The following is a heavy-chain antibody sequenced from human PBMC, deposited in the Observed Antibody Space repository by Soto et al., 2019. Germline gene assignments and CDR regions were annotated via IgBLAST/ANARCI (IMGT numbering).Heavy chain of an antibody. CDR3: AKGHYSGSYVYFDY. CDR1: GFTFSSYA. J-gene: IGHJ4*02. Sequence: GGSLRLSCAASGFTFSSYAMNWVRQAPGKGLEWVSGISAGAGSTYYADSMKGRFTISRDNSKNTLYLQMNSLRAEDTAIYYCAKGHYSGSYVYFDYWGQGTQVTVSS. D-gene: IGHD1-26*01. V-gene: IGHV3-23*01. CDR2: ISAGAGST.